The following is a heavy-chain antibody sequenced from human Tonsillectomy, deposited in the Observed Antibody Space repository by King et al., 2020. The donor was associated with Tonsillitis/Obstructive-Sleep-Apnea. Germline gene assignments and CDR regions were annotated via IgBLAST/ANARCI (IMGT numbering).Heavy chain of an antibody. D-gene: IGHD5-18*01. CDR2: IWYDGSNK. CDR1: GFTFSSYG. CDR3: ASDSYGYRGYFDY. J-gene: IGHJ4*02. V-gene: IGHV3-33*01. Sequence: VQLVESGGGVVQPGRSLRLSCAASGFTFSSYGMHWVRQAPGKGLEWVAVIWYDGSNKHYADSVKGRFTISRDNSKNTLYLQMNSLRAEDTAVYYCASDSYGYRGYFDYWGQGTLVTVSS.